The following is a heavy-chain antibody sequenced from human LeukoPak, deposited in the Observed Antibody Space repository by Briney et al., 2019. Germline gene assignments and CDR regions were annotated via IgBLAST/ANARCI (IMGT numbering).Heavy chain of an antibody. V-gene: IGHV3-30*03. CDR2: ISSDGSNN. D-gene: IGHD6-19*01. J-gene: IGHJ4*02. CDR1: GFTFNRYG. CDR3: ARDRYSSGWYGDFDC. Sequence: PGGSLRLSCAASGFTFNRYGMHWVRQAPGKGLEWVAVISSDGSNNYYADSVKGRFTISRDNSKNTLYLQVNSLRAEDTAVYYCARDRYSSGWYGDFDCWGQGTLVTVSS.